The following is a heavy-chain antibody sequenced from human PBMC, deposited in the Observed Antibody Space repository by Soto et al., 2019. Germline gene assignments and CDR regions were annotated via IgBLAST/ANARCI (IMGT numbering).Heavy chain of an antibody. D-gene: IGHD3-22*01. V-gene: IGHV1-18*01. CDR1: GYTFTSYG. CDR3: AREGYYDSSGDQYGMDV. Sequence: QVKLVQSGAEVKKPGASVKVSCKASGYTFTSYGISWVRQAPGQGLEWMGWISAYNGNTNYAQKLQGRVTMTTDTATSTAYMELRSLRSDDTAVYYCAREGYYDSSGDQYGMDVWGQGTTVTVSS. J-gene: IGHJ6*02. CDR2: ISAYNGNT.